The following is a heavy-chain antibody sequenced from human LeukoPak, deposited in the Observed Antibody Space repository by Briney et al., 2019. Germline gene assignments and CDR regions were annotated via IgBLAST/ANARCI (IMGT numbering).Heavy chain of an antibody. J-gene: IGHJ5*02. CDR2: IYSDGVT. V-gene: IGHV3-66*02. CDR1: GFIVNSYA. CDR3: ARDRAEGKTWVEFDP. Sequence: GGSLRLSCAASGFIVNSYAMSWVRRAPGKGLAWVSLIYSDGVTQYADSVKGRFTISRDNSKNTLYLQMNSLRDEDTAVYFCARDRAEGKTWVEFDPSGQGTLVTVSS.